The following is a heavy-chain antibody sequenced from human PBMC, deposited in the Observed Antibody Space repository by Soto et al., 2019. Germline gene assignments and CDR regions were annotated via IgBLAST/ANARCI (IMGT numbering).Heavy chain of an antibody. CDR1: GYIFTTYH. D-gene: IGHD2-15*01. Sequence: QVQLGQSGAEVKKPGASVKVSCTASGYIFTTYHLHWVRQAPGQGPGWMGVINPSGGTTTYAQRFQGRVTLTRDTSTSTVYMELNSLRSEDTAVYYCAREAVAHYSGMDVWGQGTTVTVSS. J-gene: IGHJ6*02. CDR2: INPSGGTT. V-gene: IGHV1-46*01. CDR3: AREAVAHYSGMDV.